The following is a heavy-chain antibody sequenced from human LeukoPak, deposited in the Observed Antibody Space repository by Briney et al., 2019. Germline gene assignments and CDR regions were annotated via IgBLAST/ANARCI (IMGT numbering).Heavy chain of an antibody. CDR2: ISAHNGNT. D-gene: IGHD2-15*01. CDR1: GYTFTSYG. J-gene: IGHJ4*02. CDR3: AILTGYCSGGSCYSGGYFDY. Sequence: GASVKVSCKASGYTFTSYGISWVRQAPGQGLEWMGWISAHNGNTNYAQKLQGRVTMTTDTSTSTAYMELRSLRSDDTAVYYCAILTGYCSGGSCYSGGYFDYWGQGTLVTVSS. V-gene: IGHV1-18*01.